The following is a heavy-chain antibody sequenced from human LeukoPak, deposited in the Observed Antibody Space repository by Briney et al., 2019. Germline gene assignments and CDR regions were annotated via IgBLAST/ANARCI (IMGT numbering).Heavy chain of an antibody. CDR1: GYTFTGYY. CDR2: ISAYNGNT. D-gene: IGHD4-17*01. J-gene: IGHJ4*02. V-gene: IGHV1-18*04. Sequence: ASVKVSCKASGYTFTGYYMHWVRQAPGQGLEWMGWISAYNGNTNYAQKLQGRVTMTTDTSTSTAYMELRSLRSDDTAVYYLARDRGTTAFDYWGQGTLVTVSS. CDR3: ARDRGTTAFDY.